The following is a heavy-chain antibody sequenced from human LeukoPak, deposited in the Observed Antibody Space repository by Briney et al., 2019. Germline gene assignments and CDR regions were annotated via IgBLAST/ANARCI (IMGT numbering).Heavy chain of an antibody. J-gene: IGHJ4*02. D-gene: IGHD1-26*01. CDR1: GFTFSSYG. Sequence: GGSLRLSCAASGFTFSSYGMSWVRQAPGKGLEWVSAISGSGGSTYYADSVKGRFTISRDNSKNTLYLQMNSLRAEDTAVYYCAKRKESGSYSHAASFDYWGQGTLVTVSS. V-gene: IGHV3-23*01. CDR2: ISGSGGST. CDR3: AKRKESGSYSHAASFDY.